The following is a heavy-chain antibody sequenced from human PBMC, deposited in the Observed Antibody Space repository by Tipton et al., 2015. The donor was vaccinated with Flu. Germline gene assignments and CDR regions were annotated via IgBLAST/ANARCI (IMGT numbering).Heavy chain of an antibody. CDR1: GDSISPYY. J-gene: IGHJ6*02. CDR2: IHYSGST. CDR3: ARHSYHDSQGGRVV. V-gene: IGHV4-59*08. D-gene: IGHD1-26*01. Sequence: TLSLTCTVSGDSISPYYWDWIRQPPGKGLEWIGYIHYSGSTSYNPSLQSRVTISVDTSKNQFSLKLDSVTAADTAVYYCARHSYHDSQGGRVVWGQGTTVTVSS.